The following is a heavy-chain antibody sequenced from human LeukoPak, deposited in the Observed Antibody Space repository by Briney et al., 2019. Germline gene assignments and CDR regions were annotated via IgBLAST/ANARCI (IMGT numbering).Heavy chain of an antibody. CDR2: ITWNSGSI. D-gene: IGHD2-2*01. J-gene: IGHJ4*02. V-gene: IGHV3-9*01. CDR3: AKDACSSTSCSFDY. Sequence: PGGSLRLSCAASGFTFDDYAMHWVRQTPGKGLEWVSGITWNSGSIGYADSVKGRFTISRDNAKNSLYLQMNSLRAEDTALYYCAKDACSSTSCSFDYWGQGTQVTVSS. CDR1: GFTFDDYA.